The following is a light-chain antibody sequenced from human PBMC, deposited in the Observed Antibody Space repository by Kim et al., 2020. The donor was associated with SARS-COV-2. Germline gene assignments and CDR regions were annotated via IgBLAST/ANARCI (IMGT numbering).Light chain of an antibody. CDR3: SSYTSSSPLD. J-gene: IGLJ1*01. CDR1: SSDVGGYNY. Sequence: QSALTQPASVSGSPGQSITISCTGTSSDVGGYNYVSWYQQHPGKAPKLMIYDVTNRPSGVSNRFSGSKSGNTASLTISGLQAEDEADYYCSSYTSSSPLDFATGPKVTDL. V-gene: IGLV2-14*03. CDR2: DVT.